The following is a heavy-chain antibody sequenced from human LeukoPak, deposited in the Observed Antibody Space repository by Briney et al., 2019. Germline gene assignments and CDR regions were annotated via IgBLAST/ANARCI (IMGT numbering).Heavy chain of an antibody. D-gene: IGHD3-3*01. CDR2: INPNSGGT. J-gene: IGHJ6*02. CDR3: ASLWSGYYGMDV. V-gene: IGHV1-2*06. Sequence: ASVKVSCKASGYTFTGYYMHWVRQAPGQGLEWMGRINPNSGGTNYAQKFQGRVTMTRDTSISTAYMELSRLRSDDTAVYYCASLWSGYYGMDVWGQGTTVTVPS. CDR1: GYTFTGYY.